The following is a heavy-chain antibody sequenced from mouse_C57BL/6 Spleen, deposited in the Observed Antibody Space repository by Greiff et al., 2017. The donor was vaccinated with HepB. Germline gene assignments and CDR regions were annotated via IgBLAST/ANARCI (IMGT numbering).Heavy chain of an antibody. CDR2: ISDGGSYT. D-gene: IGHD2-12*01. J-gene: IGHJ4*01. CDR3: ASDSYPYAMDY. CDR1: GFTFSSYA. Sequence: DVKLQESGGGLVKPGGSLKLSCAASGFTFSSYAMSWVRQTPEKRLEWVATISDGGSYTYYPDNVKGRFTISRDNATNNLYLQLSQLKSEDAAMYYCASDSYPYAMDYWGQGTSVTVSS. V-gene: IGHV5-4*03.